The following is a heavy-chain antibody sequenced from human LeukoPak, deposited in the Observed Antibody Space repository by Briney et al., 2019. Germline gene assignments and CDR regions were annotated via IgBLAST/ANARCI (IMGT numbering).Heavy chain of an antibody. Sequence: PGGSLRLSCAASGFTFSSYSMNWVRQAPGKGLEWVSSISSSSSYIYYADSVKGRFTISRDNAKNSLYLQMNSLRAEDTAVYYCASRRGGSSWFFDYWGQGTLVTVSS. J-gene: IGHJ4*02. CDR1: GFTFSSYS. V-gene: IGHV3-21*01. D-gene: IGHD6-13*01. CDR3: ASRRGGSSWFFDY. CDR2: ISSSSSYI.